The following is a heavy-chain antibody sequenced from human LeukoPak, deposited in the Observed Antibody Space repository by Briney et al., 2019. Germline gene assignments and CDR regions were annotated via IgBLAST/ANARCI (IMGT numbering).Heavy chain of an antibody. CDR2: IIPIFGTA. V-gene: IGHV1-69*13. CDR3: ASSVITFGGVIVSYYFDY. D-gene: IGHD3-16*02. CDR1: GYTFTGYY. J-gene: IGHJ4*02. Sequence: GASVKVSCKASGYTFTGYYMHWVRQAPGQGLEWMGGIIPIFGTANYAQKFQGRVTITADESTSTAYMELSSLRSEDTAVYYCASSVITFGGVIVSYYFDYWGQGTLVTVSS.